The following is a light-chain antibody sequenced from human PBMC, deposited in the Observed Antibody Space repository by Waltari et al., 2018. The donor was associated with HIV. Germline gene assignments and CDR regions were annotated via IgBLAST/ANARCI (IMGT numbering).Light chain of an antibody. Sequence: AIQLTQSPSSLSASVGARVTITWRTSQGITSAMAWYQQKPGKPPQLLIYDASNLESGVPSRFSGSGSGTDFSLIINSLQPEDSATYYCQQFSGYPRTFGQGTKLEVK. CDR1: QGITSA. J-gene: IGKJ1*01. CDR2: DAS. V-gene: IGKV1-13*02. CDR3: QQFSGYPRT.